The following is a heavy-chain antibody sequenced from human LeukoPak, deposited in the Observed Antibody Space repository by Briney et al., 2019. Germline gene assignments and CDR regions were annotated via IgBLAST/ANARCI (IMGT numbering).Heavy chain of an antibody. CDR1: GFTFSYYS. CDR3: ARRGSSSYYFDF. Sequence: GGSLRLSCVASGFTFSYYSMNWVRQAPGKGLEWVSYINSISGEIWYADSVKGRFTISRDDAKNSLYLQMNSLRAEDTAVYYCARRGSSSYYFDFWGQGTLVTVSS. D-gene: IGHD6-6*01. J-gene: IGHJ4*02. CDR2: INSISGEI. V-gene: IGHV3-48*01.